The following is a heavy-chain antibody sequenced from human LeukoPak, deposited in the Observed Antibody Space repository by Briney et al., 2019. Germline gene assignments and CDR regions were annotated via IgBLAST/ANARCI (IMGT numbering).Heavy chain of an antibody. V-gene: IGHV4-38-2*02. D-gene: IGHD2-2*01. CDR1: GGSISSGYY. CDR2: IYHSGST. J-gene: IGHJ3*02. CDR3: ASPGAHCSSTSCSRKAFDI. Sequence: SETLSLTCTVSGGSISSGYYWGWIRQPPGKGLEWIGSIYHSGSTYYNPSLKSRVTISVDTSKNQFSLKLSSVTAADTAVYYCASPGAHCSSTSCSRKAFDIWGQGTMVTVSS.